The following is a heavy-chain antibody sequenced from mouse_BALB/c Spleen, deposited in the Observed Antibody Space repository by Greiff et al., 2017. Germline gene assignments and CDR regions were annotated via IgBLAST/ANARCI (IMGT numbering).Heavy chain of an antibody. V-gene: IGHV5-6*01. CDR1: GFTFSSYG. CDR3: ARQARATSSNAMDY. Sequence: EVQVVESGGDLVKPGGSLKLSCAASGFTFSSYGMSWVRQTPDKRLEWVATISSGGSYTYYPDSVKGRFTISRDNAKNTLYLQMSSLKSEDTAMYYCARQARATSSNAMDYWGQGTSVTVSS. J-gene: IGHJ4*01. D-gene: IGHD3-1*01. CDR2: ISSGGSYT.